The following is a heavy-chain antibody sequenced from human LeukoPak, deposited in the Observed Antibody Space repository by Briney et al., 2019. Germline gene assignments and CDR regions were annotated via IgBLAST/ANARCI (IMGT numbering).Heavy chain of an antibody. V-gene: IGHV6-1*01. J-gene: IGHJ5*02. CDR3: ARVTGRVPENWFDP. Sequence: SQTLSLTCAISGDRVPSNSATWNWIRQSPSRGLEWLGRTFYRSKWYNDYAVSVKSRITIKPDTSKNQFSLQLNSVTPEDTAVYYCARVTGRVPENWFDPWGQGTLVTVSS. D-gene: IGHD3-10*01. CDR1: GDRVPSNSAT. CDR2: TFYRSKWYN.